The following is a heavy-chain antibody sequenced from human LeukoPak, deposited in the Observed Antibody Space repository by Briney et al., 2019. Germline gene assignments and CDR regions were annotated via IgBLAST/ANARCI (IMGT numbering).Heavy chain of an antibody. J-gene: IGHJ6*03. CDR3: AKDATAVPGTVYMDV. V-gene: IGHV3-23*01. Sequence: GGSLRLSCAASGFTFSDYAMSWVRQAPGKGLEWVSSISAAGGDTYYADSVKGRFTISRDNVKNILYLQMNSLRVEDTALYYCAKDATAVPGTVYMDVWGKGTTVTISS. CDR2: ISAAGGDT. CDR1: GFTFSDYA. D-gene: IGHD6-13*01.